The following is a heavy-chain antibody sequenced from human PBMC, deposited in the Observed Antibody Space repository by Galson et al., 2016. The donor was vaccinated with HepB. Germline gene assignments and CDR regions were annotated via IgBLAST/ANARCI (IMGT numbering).Heavy chain of an antibody. CDR2: IFHSGRV. D-gene: IGHD2-21*01. V-gene: IGHV4-4*02. J-gene: IGHJ4*02. CDR1: GVSISSSDW. CDR3: AMQYCGGASDY. Sequence: SETLSLTCAVSGVSISSSDWWSWVRQPPGQGLEWIGQIFHSGRVNYTPSLASRVTISVDTSNNHFSLRLTSVTAADTALYYRAMQYCGGASDYWGQGILVTVSS.